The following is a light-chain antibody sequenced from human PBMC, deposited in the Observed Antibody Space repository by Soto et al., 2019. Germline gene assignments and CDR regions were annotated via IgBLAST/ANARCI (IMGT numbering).Light chain of an antibody. V-gene: IGLV1-40*01. CDR1: SSNIGAGYD. CDR3: QSYDSSLSVV. CDR2: GNS. J-gene: IGLJ2*01. Sequence: VVTQPPSVSGAPGQRVTISCTGSSSNIGAGYDVHWYQQLPGTAPKLLIYGNSNRPSGVPDRFSGSKSGTSASLAITGLQAEDEADYYCQSYDSSLSVVFGGGTKLTVL.